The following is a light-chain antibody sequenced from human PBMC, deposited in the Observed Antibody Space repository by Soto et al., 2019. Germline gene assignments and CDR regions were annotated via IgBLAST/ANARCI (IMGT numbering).Light chain of an antibody. J-gene: IGLJ2*01. CDR1: SSDVGGYNY. V-gene: IGLV2-11*01. Sequence: QSVLTQPRSVSGSPGQSVTISCTGTSSDVGGYNYVTWYQQHPGKAPKLMIYDVSKRPSGVPDRFSGSKSGNTASLTISGLQAEDEADYYCCSYAGATAVFGRGTKLTVL. CDR3: CSYAGATAV. CDR2: DVS.